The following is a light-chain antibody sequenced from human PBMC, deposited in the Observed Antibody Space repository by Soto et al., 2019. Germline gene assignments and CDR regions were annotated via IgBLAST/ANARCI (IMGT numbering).Light chain of an antibody. CDR1: QSVSSY. CDR3: QQRSNWPPVL. Sequence: EIVLTQSPATLSLSPGERATLSCRASQSVSSYLAWYQQKPGQAPSLLIYDASNRATVIPARFSGSGSGSDSTLTISSLEPKDFAIYYCQQRSNWPPVLFGGGNKLDIK. V-gene: IGKV3-11*01. J-gene: IGKJ4*01. CDR2: DAS.